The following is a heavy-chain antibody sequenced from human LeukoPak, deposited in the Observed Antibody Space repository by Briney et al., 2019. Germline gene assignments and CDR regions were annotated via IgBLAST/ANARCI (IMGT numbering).Heavy chain of an antibody. CDR3: ARGPDSSSSIGYYYYYMDV. Sequence: SETLSLTCAVYGGSFSGYYWSWIRQPPGKGLEWIGEINHSGSTNYNPSLKSRVTISVDTSKNQFSLKLSSVTAADTAVYYCARGPDSSSSIGYYYYYMDVWGKGTTVTVSS. CDR2: INHSGST. CDR1: GGSFSGYY. V-gene: IGHV4-34*01. D-gene: IGHD6-6*01. J-gene: IGHJ6*03.